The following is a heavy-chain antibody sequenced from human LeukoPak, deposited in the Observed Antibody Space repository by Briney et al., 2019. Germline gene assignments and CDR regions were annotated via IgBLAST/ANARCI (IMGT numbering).Heavy chain of an antibody. CDR3: ARVLRISHRWFDP. CDR2: IYYSGST. CDR1: GGSISSYY. J-gene: IGHJ5*02. V-gene: IGHV4-59*12. D-gene: IGHD2-15*01. Sequence: SETLSLTCTVSGGSISSYYWSWIRQPPGKGLEWIGYIYYSGSTNYNPSLKSRVTISVDTSKNQFSLKLSSVTAADTAVYYCARVLRISHRWFDPWGQGTLVTVSS.